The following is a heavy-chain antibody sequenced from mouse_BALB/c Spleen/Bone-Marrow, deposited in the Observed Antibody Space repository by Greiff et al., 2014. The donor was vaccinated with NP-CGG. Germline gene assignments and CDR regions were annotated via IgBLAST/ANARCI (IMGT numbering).Heavy chain of an antibody. J-gene: IGHJ4*01. CDR3: TRSGTLGAMDY. CDR1: GFTFSSFG. CDR2: ISSGSSTI. D-gene: IGHD3-3*01. Sequence: DVMLVESGGGLVQPGGSRKLSCAASGFTFSSFGMHWVRQAPEKGLEWVAYISSGSSTIYYADTMKGRFTISRDNPKNTLFLQMTSLRPEDTAMYYCTRSGTLGAMDYWGQGTSVTVSS. V-gene: IGHV5-17*02.